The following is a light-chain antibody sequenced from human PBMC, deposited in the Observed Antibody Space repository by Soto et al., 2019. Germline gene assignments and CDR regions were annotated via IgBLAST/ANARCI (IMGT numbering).Light chain of an antibody. CDR1: QSVSSSY. CDR2: GAS. V-gene: IGKV3-20*01. J-gene: IGKJ1*01. Sequence: IVLTQSPFTLSLSPVEIATLSFMASQSVSSSYLALYQQKPGQAPRLLIYGASSRATGIPDRFSGSGSGTDFTLTISRLEPEDFAVYYCQQYGSSGTFGQGTKVDIK. CDR3: QQYGSSGT.